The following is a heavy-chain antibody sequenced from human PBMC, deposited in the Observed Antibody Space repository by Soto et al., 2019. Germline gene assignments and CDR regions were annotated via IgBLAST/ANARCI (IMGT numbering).Heavy chain of an antibody. D-gene: IGHD3-22*01. Sequence: QVQLVQSGAEAKKPGASVKVSCKPSGYTFTSYDINWVRQATGQGLEWLGWMNPNSGNTGYAQKFRGRITMTSDSSISTAYMELSRLTSEDTAVYYCARGLNYYDSSGYDHWGQGTLVTVSS. V-gene: IGHV1-8*01. CDR1: GYTFTSYD. CDR3: ARGLNYYDSSGYDH. CDR2: MNPNSGNT. J-gene: IGHJ4*02.